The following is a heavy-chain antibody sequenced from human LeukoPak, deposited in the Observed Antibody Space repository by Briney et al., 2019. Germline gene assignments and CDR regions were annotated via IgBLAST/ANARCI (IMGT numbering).Heavy chain of an antibody. V-gene: IGHV1-2*02. CDR1: GYTFTGYY. Sequence: ASVKVSCKASGYTFTGYYMHWVRQAPGQGLEWMGWINPNSGGTNYAQKFQGRVTMTRDTSISTAYMELSRLRSDDTAVYYCARDFLWFGDQRDWGAFDIWGQGTMVTVSS. CDR2: INPNSGGT. D-gene: IGHD3-10*01. CDR3: ARDFLWFGDQRDWGAFDI. J-gene: IGHJ3*02.